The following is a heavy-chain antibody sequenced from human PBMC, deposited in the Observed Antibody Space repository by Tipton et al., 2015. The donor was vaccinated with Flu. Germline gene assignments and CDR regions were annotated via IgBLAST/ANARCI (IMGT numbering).Heavy chain of an antibody. V-gene: IGHV4-39*01. CDR2: IYYSGST. J-gene: IGHJ6*02. D-gene: IGHD6-13*01. CDR1: GGSISSSSYY. CDR3: ARQRGEIAAAGTHYYYYGMDV. Sequence: TLSLTCTVSGGSISSSSYYWGWIRQPPGKGLEWIGSIYYSGSTYYNPSLKSRVTISVDTSKNQFSLKLSSVTAADTAVYYCARQRGEIAAAGTHYYYYGMDVWGQGTTVTVSS.